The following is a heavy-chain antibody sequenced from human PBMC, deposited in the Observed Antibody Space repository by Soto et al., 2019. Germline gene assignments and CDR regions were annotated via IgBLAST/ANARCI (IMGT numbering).Heavy chain of an antibody. CDR1: GFTFSSYS. CDR2: ISSSSSTI. Sequence: GGSLRLSCAASGFTFSSYSMNWVRQAPGKGLEWVSYISSSSSTIYYSDSVKGRFTISRDNAKNSLYLQMNSLRDEDTSVYYCARAVGLYYYDSSVYIDAFDIWGQGTMVTVSS. CDR3: ARAVGLYYYDSSVYIDAFDI. V-gene: IGHV3-48*02. J-gene: IGHJ3*02. D-gene: IGHD3-22*01.